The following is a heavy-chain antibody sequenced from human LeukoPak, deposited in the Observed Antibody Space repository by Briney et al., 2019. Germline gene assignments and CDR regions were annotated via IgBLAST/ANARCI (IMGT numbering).Heavy chain of an antibody. CDR2: IYYSGST. CDR1: GGSISSSSYY. CDR3: ARGSGSYYSGAFNF. D-gene: IGHD1-26*01. Sequence: SETLSLTCTVSGGSISSSSYYWGWIRQPPGKGLEWIGSIYYSGSTYYNPSLKSRVSMSVDKSKNQFSLKLSSVTAADTAVYFCARGSGSYYSGAFNFWGQGTMVTVSS. V-gene: IGHV4-39*07. J-gene: IGHJ3*01.